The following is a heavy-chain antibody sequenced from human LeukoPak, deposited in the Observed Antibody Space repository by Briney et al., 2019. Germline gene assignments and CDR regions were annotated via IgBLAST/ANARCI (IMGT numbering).Heavy chain of an antibody. Sequence: ASVKVSCKASGYTFSDYYMHWVRQAPGQGLEWMGWINPNSGATGYAQKFQGRVTMTRDTSISTADMELNSLRSDDTAMYCCSRGSALNCAYSGYDPPFHYWGQGTLVAVSS. V-gene: IGHV1-2*02. CDR1: GYTFSDYY. J-gene: IGHJ4*02. D-gene: IGHD5-12*01. CDR2: INPNSGAT. CDR3: SRGSALNCAYSGYDPPFHY.